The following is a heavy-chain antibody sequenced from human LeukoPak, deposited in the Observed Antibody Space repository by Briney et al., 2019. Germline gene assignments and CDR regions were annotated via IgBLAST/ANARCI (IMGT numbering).Heavy chain of an antibody. CDR3: ARPSSGGGKGFDR. CDR2: VNAGNGNT. CDR1: GYTFTSYA. J-gene: IGHJ5*02. V-gene: IGHV1-3*01. Sequence: GASVKVSCKASGYTFTSYAMHWVRQAPRQRLEGMGWVNAGNGNTKYSQKFHGRVTITTDTSASTAYMELSSLRSEHTAVYYFARPSSGGGKGFDRWGQGTLVTVSS. D-gene: IGHD3-10*01.